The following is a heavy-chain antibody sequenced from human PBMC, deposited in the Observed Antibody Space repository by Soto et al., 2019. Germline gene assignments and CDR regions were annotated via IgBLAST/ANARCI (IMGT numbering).Heavy chain of an antibody. J-gene: IGHJ4*02. CDR1: GFTFSRYG. V-gene: IGHV3-30*18. D-gene: IGHD6-13*01. Sequence: QVQLVESGGGVVHPGRSLRLSCAASGFTFSRYGMHWVRQAPGKGLEWVAIKSYDGSIEYYADSVKGRFTVSRDNSKNTLYLQMNSLRAEDTAIYYCAKESSSWPYYFDYWGQGTLVTVSS. CDR3: AKESSSWPYYFDY. CDR2: KSYDGSIE.